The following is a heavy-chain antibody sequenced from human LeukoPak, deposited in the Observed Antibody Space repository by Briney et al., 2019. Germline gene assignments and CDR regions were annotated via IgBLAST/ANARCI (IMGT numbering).Heavy chain of an antibody. CDR1: GGSFSGYY. CDR2: INHRGNT. Sequence: SETLSLTCAVYGGSFSGYYWSWIRQPPGKGLEWIGEINHRGNTNYNPSLKSRLTISVDTSKNQFSLKLNSVTAADTAVYYCARGARVGYSSGWSIDYWGQGTLVTVSS. J-gene: IGHJ4*02. D-gene: IGHD6-19*01. CDR3: ARGARVGYSSGWSIDY. V-gene: IGHV4-34*01.